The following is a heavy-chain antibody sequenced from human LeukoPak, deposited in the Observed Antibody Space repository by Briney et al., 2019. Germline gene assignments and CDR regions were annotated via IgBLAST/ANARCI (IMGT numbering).Heavy chain of an antibody. J-gene: IGHJ4*02. Sequence: GGSLRLSCAASEFTFSSYSMNWVRQAPGKGLEWVSSISSSSSYIYYADSVKGRFTISRDNAKSSLYLQVNSLRAEDTAVYYCARDPRYCSGGSCYVWGQGTLVTVSS. CDR1: EFTFSSYS. V-gene: IGHV3-21*01. D-gene: IGHD2-15*01. CDR2: ISSSSSYI. CDR3: ARDPRYCSGGSCYV.